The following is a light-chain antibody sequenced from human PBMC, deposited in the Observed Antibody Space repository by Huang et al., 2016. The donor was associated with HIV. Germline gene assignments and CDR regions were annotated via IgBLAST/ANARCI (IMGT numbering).Light chain of an antibody. Sequence: EIVMTQSPPTLSVSPGERATLSCRASHDINSNLAWYQQKPGQAPRLLIDGASTRATGIPARFSGSGSGTEFTLTISSLQSEDFAVYYCQQYNNWGTFGQGTTVDIK. CDR3: QQYNNWGT. J-gene: IGKJ1*01. CDR1: HDINSN. V-gene: IGKV3-15*01. CDR2: GAS.